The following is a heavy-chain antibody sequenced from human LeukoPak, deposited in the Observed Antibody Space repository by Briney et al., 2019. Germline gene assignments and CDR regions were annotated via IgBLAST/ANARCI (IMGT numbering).Heavy chain of an antibody. CDR1: GYTFTSYY. Sequence: ASVKVSCKASGYTFTSYYMHWARQAPGQGLEWMGIINPSGGSTTYAQKFQGRVTMTRDTSTSTVYMDLSSLRSEDTAVYYCARQKVEWELLPWSAFDIWGQGTMVTVSS. CDR2: INPSGGST. J-gene: IGHJ3*02. D-gene: IGHD1-26*01. V-gene: IGHV1-46*01. CDR3: ARQKVEWELLPWSAFDI.